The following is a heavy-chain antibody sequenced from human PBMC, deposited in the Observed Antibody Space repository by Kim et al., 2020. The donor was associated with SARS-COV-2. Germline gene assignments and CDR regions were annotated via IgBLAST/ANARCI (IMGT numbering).Heavy chain of an antibody. D-gene: IGHD7-27*01. CDR3: ARHLPNWAGAFDF. CDR2: IYYSGST. V-gene: IGHV4-59*08. J-gene: IGHJ3*01. Sequence: SETLSLTCTVSGDSISRHYWSWIRQPPGKGLEWIGYIYYSGSTSYNPSLTSRVAISVDTSKNQFFLKLTSVTAADTAMYYCARHLPNWAGAFDFWGQGTTVSVSS. CDR1: GDSISRHY.